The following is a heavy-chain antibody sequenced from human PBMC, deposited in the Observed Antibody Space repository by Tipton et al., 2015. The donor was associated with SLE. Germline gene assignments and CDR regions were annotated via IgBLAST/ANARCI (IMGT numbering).Heavy chain of an antibody. D-gene: IGHD3-10*01. V-gene: IGHV4-30-4*07. CDR1: GGSISSGGYS. CDR2: IYYSGST. Sequence: TLSLTCAVSGGSISSGGYSWSWIRQPPGKGLEWIGYIYYSGSTNYNPSLKSRVTISVDTSKNQFSLKLSPVTAADTAVYYCARAPRGGDYYYYGMDVWGQGP. CDR3: ARAPRGGDYYYYGMDV. J-gene: IGHJ6*02.